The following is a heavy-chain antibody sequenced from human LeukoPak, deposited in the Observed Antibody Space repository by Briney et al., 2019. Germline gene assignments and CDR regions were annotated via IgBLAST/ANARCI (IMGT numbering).Heavy chain of an antibody. J-gene: IGHJ4*02. Sequence: PSETLSLTCTVSGGSISSSSYYWGWIRQPPGKGLEWIGSMYHSGGTYYNPSLKSRVTISVDTSRNHFSLKLSSVTAADTAVYYCARLHTLYWQFDYWGRGTLVTVSS. V-gene: IGHV4-39*02. CDR3: ARLHTLYWQFDY. CDR2: MYHSGGT. CDR1: GGSISSSSYY. D-gene: IGHD2-8*02.